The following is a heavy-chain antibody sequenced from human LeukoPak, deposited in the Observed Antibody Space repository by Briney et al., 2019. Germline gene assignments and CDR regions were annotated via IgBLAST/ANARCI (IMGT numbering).Heavy chain of an antibody. CDR3: ASDRPSDY. Sequence: ASVKVSCKASGYTFTAYYMHWVRQAPGQGLEWMGRINPNTGDTNYAQKFQGRVTMTRDTSISTAYMELSSLRSDDTAVYSCASDRPSDYWGQGTLVSVSS. J-gene: IGHJ4*02. CDR1: GYTFTAYY. V-gene: IGHV1-2*06. CDR2: INPNTGDT.